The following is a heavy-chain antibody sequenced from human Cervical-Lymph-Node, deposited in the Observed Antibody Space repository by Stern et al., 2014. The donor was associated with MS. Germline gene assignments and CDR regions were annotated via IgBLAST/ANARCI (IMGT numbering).Heavy chain of an antibody. CDR1: GYTFTGYY. CDR3: ASTPSGSYYYYGMDV. CDR2: INPNSGGT. V-gene: IGHV1-2*06. J-gene: IGHJ6*02. D-gene: IGHD1-26*01. Sequence: QVQLVQSGAEVKKPGASVKVSCKASGYTFTGYYMHWVRQAPGQGLEWMGRINPNSGGTNYAQKFQGRVTMTRDTSISTAYMELSRLRSDDTAVYYCASTPSGSYYYYGMDVWGQGTTVTVSS.